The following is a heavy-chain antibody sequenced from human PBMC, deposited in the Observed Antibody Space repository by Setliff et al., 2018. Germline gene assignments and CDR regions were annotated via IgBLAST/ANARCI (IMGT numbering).Heavy chain of an antibody. Sequence: PSETLSLTCAVSGYSISSGYYWGWIRQPPGKGLEWIGSIYHSGSTYYNPSLKSRVTISVDTSKNQFSLKLKSVTAADTAVYYCTRNFLGWLARFWGRGTLVTVSS. CDR1: GYSISSGYY. D-gene: IGHD6-19*01. V-gene: IGHV4-38-2*01. J-gene: IGHJ4*02. CDR2: IYHSGST. CDR3: TRNFLGWLARF.